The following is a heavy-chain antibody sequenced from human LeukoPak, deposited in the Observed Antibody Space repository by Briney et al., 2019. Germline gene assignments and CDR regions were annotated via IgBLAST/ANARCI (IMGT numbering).Heavy chain of an antibody. V-gene: IGHV3-53*01. J-gene: IGHJ4*02. CDR3: ARDFEEAFDY. CDR1: GFTFSDYY. D-gene: IGHD3-9*01. CDR2: IYSGGST. Sequence: GGSLRLSCAASGFTFSDYYMSWIRQAPGKGLEWVSVIYSGGSTYYADSVKGRFTISRDNSKNTLYLQMNSLRAEDTAVYYCARDFEEAFDYWGQGTLVTVSS.